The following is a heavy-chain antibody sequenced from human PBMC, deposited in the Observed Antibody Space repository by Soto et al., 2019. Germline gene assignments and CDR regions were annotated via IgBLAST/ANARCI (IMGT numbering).Heavy chain of an antibody. V-gene: IGHV1-2*04. J-gene: IGHJ6*02. D-gene: IGHD3-3*01. CDR3: ARGYYDFWSGYSRSHYGMDV. CDR1: GGTFSSYA. CDR2: INPNSGGT. Sequence: GASVKVSCKASGGTFSSYAISWVRQAPGQGLEWMGWINPNSGGTNYAQKFQGWVTMTRDTSISTAYMELSRLRSDDTAVYYCARGYYDFWSGYSRSHYGMDVWGQGTTVTVSS.